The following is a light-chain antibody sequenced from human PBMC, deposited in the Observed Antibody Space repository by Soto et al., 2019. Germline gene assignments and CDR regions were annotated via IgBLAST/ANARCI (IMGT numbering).Light chain of an antibody. V-gene: IGKV1-27*01. CDR1: QDIGNY. Sequence: DIQMTQSPSSLSASVGDRVTITCRATQDIGNYLTWYQQKPGKVPKLLIYAASTLQPGVPSRFSGSGSGTDFTLTISSLQPEDFAVYYCQQYGSSPWTFGQGTKVEIK. CDR2: AAS. CDR3: QQYGSSPWT. J-gene: IGKJ1*01.